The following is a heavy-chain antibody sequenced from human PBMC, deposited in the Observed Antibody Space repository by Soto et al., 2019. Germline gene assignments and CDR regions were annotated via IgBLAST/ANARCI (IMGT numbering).Heavy chain of an antibody. Sequence: GGSLRLSCAASGFTFSSYSMNWVRQAPGKGLEWVSYISSSSSTIYYADSVKGRFTISRDNAKNSLYLQMNSLRDEDTAVYYCARGARTDFDYGGLNWFDPWGQGTLVTVSS. CDR1: GFTFSSYS. V-gene: IGHV3-48*02. CDR3: ARGARTDFDYGGLNWFDP. D-gene: IGHD4-17*01. J-gene: IGHJ5*02. CDR2: ISSSSSTI.